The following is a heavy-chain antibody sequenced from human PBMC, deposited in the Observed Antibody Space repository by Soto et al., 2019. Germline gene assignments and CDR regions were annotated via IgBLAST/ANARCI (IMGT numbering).Heavy chain of an antibody. CDR3: AKSDFLEIYYYYYMDV. V-gene: IGHV3-23*01. CDR1: GFTFSSYA. Sequence: GGSLRLSCAASGFTFSSYAMSWVRQAPGKGLEWVSAISGSGGSTYYADSVKGRFTISRDNSKNTLYLQMNSLRAEDTAVYYCAKSDFLEIYYYYYMDVWGKGTTVTVSS. CDR2: ISGSGGST. J-gene: IGHJ6*03. D-gene: IGHD3-3*01.